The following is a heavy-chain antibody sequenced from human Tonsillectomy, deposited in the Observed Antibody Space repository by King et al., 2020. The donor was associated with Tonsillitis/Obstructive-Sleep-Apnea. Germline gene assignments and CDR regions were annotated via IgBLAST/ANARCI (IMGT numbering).Heavy chain of an antibody. J-gene: IGHJ4*02. CDR1: GGSIRSGGHF. CDR2: IHHSGST. CDR3: ARTGGDYGDYGSSLFDF. V-gene: IGHV4-31*11. D-gene: IGHD4-17*01. Sequence: LPLQESGPGLVKPSQTLSLTCAVSGGSIRSGGHFWSWIRQHPGKGLEWIGAIHHSGSTYYNPSLKSRVTISVDTSKKQFSLKLSSVTAADTAVYYCARTGGDYGDYGSSLFDFWGQGTLVTVSS.